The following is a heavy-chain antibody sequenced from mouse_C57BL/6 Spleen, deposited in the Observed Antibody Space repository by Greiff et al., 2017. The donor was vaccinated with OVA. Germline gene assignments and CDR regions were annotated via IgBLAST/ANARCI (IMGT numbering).Heavy chain of an antibody. V-gene: IGHV5-16*01. CDR2: INYDGSST. J-gene: IGHJ2*01. CDR1: GFTFSDYY. D-gene: IGHD2-4*01. Sequence: EVKLVESEGGLVQPGSSMKLSCTASGFTFSDYYMAWVRQVPEKGLEWVANINYDGSSTYYLDSLKSRFIISRDNAKNILYLQMSILKSEDTATYYCARGGIYYDDDGWDFDYWGQGTTLTVSS. CDR3: ARGGIYYDDDGWDFDY.